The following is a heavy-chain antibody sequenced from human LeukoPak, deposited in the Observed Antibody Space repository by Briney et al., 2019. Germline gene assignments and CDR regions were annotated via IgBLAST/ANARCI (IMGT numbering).Heavy chain of an antibody. V-gene: IGHV3-33*01. Sequence: GGSLRLSCAPSGFTFSSYGTQWVRQAPGRGRGWVAVIWYDGSNNYYADSVKGRFTISRDNSKNTLYLQMNSLRAEDTAVYYCARDRGGYSSGWYYFDYWGQGTLVTVSS. CDR3: ARDRGGYSSGWYYFDY. CDR1: GFTFSSYG. J-gene: IGHJ4*02. CDR2: IWYDGSNN. D-gene: IGHD6-19*01.